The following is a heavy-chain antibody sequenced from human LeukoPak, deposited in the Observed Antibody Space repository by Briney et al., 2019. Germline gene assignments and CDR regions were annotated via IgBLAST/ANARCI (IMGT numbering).Heavy chain of an antibody. CDR1: GYTFSSYY. D-gene: IGHD5-24*01. CDR2: INPSGGST. Sequence: ASVKVSFKASGYTFSSYYMHWVRQAPGQGLEWMGIINPSGGSTSYAQKFQGRVTMTRDTSTSTVYMELSSLRSEDTAVYYCARDVGWLEETAYYYYSGMDVWGQGTKVTVSS. CDR3: ARDVGWLEETAYYYYSGMDV. J-gene: IGHJ6*02. V-gene: IGHV1-46*01.